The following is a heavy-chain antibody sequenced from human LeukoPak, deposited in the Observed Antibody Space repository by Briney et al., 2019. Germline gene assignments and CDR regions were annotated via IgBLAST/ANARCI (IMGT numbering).Heavy chain of an antibody. J-gene: IGHJ3*02. CDR1: GFTFSGSA. CDR2: IRGKANSYAT. CDR3: TRPTNAFDI. Sequence: GGSLRLSCAASGFTFSGSAMHWVRQASGKGLEWVGRIRGKANSYATAYAASVKGRFTISRDDSKNTAYLQMNSLKTEDTAVYYCTRPTNAFDIWGQGTMVTVSS. V-gene: IGHV3-73*01.